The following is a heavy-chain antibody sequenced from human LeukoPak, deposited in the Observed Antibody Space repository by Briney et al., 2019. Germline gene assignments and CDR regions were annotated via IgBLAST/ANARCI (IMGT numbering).Heavy chain of an antibody. CDR1: GGSFSGYY. CDR2: INHSGST. D-gene: IGHD6-13*01. J-gene: IGHJ6*02. CDR3: ARRQNSSHRLYYYYGMDV. V-gene: IGHV4-34*01. Sequence: SETLCLTCAVYGGSFSGYYWSWIRQPPGKGLEWIGEINHSGSTNYNPSLRSRLTISVDTSKNQFSLKLSSVTAAATAVYYCARRQNSSHRLYYYYGMDVWGQGTTVTVSS.